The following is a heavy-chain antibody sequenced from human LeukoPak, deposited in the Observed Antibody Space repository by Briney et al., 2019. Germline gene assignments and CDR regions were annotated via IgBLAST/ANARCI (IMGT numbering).Heavy chain of an antibody. CDR3: ARLLLSGIAPSWYWGD. V-gene: IGHV3-30-3*01. CDR2: VSYDGSNK. J-gene: IGHJ4*02. Sequence: GRSLRLSCVVSGFTFRTYAMHWVRQAPGKGLEWVAVVSYDGSNKYYADSVQGRFTISRDNSRNTLHLQMNSLRAEDTAVYYCARLLLSGIAPSWYWGDWGQGTLVTVSS. D-gene: IGHD6-13*01. CDR1: GFTFRTYA.